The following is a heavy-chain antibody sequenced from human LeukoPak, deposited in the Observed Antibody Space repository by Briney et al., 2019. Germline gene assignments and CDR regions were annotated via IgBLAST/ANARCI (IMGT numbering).Heavy chain of an antibody. J-gene: IGHJ4*02. CDR3: AKGSSSYSSGWYTEYYFDY. D-gene: IGHD6-19*01. CDR1: GFTFSSYA. CDR2: ISGSGGST. Sequence: GGSLRLSCAASGFTFSSYAMSWVRQAPGKGLEWVSAISGSGGSTYYADSVKGRFTISRDNSKDTLYLQMNSLRAEDTAVYYCAKGSSSYSSGWYTEYYFDYWGQGTLVTVSS. V-gene: IGHV3-23*01.